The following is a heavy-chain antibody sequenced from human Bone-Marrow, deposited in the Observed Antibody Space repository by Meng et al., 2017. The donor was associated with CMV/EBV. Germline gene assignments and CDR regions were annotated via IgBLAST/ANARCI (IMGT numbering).Heavy chain of an antibody. CDR3: ARDPGVGLDY. CDR1: GGSISSSSYY. J-gene: IGHJ4*02. V-gene: IGHV4-39*07. Sequence: GSLRLSCTVSGGSISSSSYYWGWIRQPPGKGLEWIGSIYYSGSTYYNPSLKSRVTISVDTSKNQFSLKLSSVTAADTAVYYYARDPGVGLDYWGQGTLVTVSS. D-gene: IGHD7-27*01. CDR2: IYYSGST.